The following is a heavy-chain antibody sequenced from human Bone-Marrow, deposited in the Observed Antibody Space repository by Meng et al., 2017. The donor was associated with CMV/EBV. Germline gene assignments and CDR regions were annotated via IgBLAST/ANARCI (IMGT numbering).Heavy chain of an antibody. D-gene: IGHD6-6*01. CDR2: ISTSGSTI. J-gene: IGHJ6*02. Sequence: GESLKISCAASGFTFDNYGMHWVRQTPGKGLEWVSYISTSGSTIYHADSVKGRFTISRDNAKNSLYLQMNSLRAEDTAIYYCARLYSSSSGKGMDVWGQGTTVTVSS. CDR1: GFTFDNYG. V-gene: IGHV3-48*04. CDR3: ARLYSSSSGKGMDV.